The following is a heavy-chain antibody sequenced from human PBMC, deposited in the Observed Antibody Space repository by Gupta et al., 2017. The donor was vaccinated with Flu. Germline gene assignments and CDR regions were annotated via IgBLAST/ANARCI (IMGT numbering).Heavy chain of an antibody. CDR1: DGSFSDSY. CDR3: ARVGGCSDSSCYPNFDY. J-gene: IGHJ4*02. D-gene: IGHD2-15*01. V-gene: IGHV4-34*01. CDR2: INHSGSP. Sequence: QVQLPQWGAGLLKPSATLSLTRAVYDGSFSDSYWRWIRQHPGKGLRWIGEINHSGSPTSNPSLKSQFTISLDSAKNQFSLRLTSVTVADTAVYYCARVGGCSDSSCYPNFDYWGQGTLVTVSS.